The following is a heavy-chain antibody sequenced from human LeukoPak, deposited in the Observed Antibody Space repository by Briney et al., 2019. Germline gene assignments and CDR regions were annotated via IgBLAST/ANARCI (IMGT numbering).Heavy chain of an antibody. D-gene: IGHD5/OR15-5a*01. V-gene: IGHV3-74*03. CDR2: ISDDGSIT. CDR3: VRRYYEYNVYDRHFDY. Sequence: GGSLRLSCAASGFTVSRDWMRWVRHAPGKGLVWVSRISDDGSITTYADCVKGRFTISRANAKSTVFLQMNSLRAEDTAVYFCVRRYYEYNVYDRHFDYWGQGSLVTVSS. CDR1: GFTVSRDW. J-gene: IGHJ4*02.